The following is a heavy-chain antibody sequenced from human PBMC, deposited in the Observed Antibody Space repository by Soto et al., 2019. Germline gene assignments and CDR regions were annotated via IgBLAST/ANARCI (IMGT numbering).Heavy chain of an antibody. Sequence: QVQLVQSGAEVKKPGASVKVSCKASGYTFTSYGISLVRQAPGQGLEWMGWISTYNGNTNYAQKLQGRVTMTTDTSTSTAYMELRSLRSDDTAVYYCARVPATGYYYDSSGYYYFDYWGQGTLVTVSS. CDR1: GYTFTSYG. J-gene: IGHJ4*02. CDR2: ISTYNGNT. V-gene: IGHV1-18*01. D-gene: IGHD3-22*01. CDR3: ARVPATGYYYDSSGYYYFDY.